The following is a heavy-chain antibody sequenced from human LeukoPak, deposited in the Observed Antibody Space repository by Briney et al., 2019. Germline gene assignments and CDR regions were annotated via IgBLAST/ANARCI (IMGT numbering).Heavy chain of an antibody. CDR3: ARGLIAMVRGVIIPYYYMDV. J-gene: IGHJ6*03. CDR2: ISAYNGNT. V-gene: IGHV1-18*01. Sequence: ASVKVSCKTSGYTFTSYGISWVRQAPGQGLEWMGWISAYNGNTNYAQKLQGRVTVTADTSTSTAYLELRSLRSDDTAVYYCARGLIAMVRGVIIPYYYMDVWGKGTTVTISS. CDR1: GYTFTSYG. D-gene: IGHD3-10*01.